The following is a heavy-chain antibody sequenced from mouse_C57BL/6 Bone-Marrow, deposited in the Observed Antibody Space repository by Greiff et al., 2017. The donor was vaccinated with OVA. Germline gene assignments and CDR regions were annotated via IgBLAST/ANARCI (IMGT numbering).Heavy chain of an antibody. Sequence: VQLQQSGAELVRPGTSVKVSCKASGYAFTNYLIEWVKQRPGQGLEWIGVINPGSGGTNYNEKFKGKATLTADKSSSTAYMQLSSLTSEDSAVYFCARDYGSSPPYWYFDVWGTGTTVTVSS. CDR3: ARDYGSSPPYWYFDV. V-gene: IGHV1-54*01. CDR2: INPGSGGT. CDR1: GYAFTNYL. J-gene: IGHJ1*03. D-gene: IGHD1-1*01.